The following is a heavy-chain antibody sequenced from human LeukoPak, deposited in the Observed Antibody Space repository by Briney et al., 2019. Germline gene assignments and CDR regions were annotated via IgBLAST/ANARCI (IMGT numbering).Heavy chain of an antibody. CDR2: IGGSGRST. CDR1: GFTFYNYA. CDR3: AKGISDTAMAHFDY. D-gene: IGHD5-18*01. V-gene: IGHV3-23*01. Sequence: PGGSLRLSCTASGFTFYNYAMNWVRQAPGRGLEWVSTIGGSGRSTYYADSVKGRFTTSRDNSKYTLYLQMNSLRAEDTAIYYCAKGISDTAMAHFDYWGQGTLVTVSS. J-gene: IGHJ4*02.